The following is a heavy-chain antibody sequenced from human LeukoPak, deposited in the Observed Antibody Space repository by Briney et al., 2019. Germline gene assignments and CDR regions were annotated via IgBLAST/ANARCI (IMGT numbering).Heavy chain of an antibody. J-gene: IGHJ3*02. D-gene: IGHD3-22*01. V-gene: IGHV3-53*01. CDR3: ARDFLLGAHYYDSSGYYYVAFDI. CDR1: GFTVSRNY. Sequence: PGGSLRLSCAASGFTVSRNYMSWVRQAPGKGLEWVSEIYSGGSTYYAASVKGRFSISRDNSKNTVYLQMNSLRVEDTAVYYCARDFLLGAHYYDSSGYYYVAFDIWGQGTMVTVSS. CDR2: IYSGGST.